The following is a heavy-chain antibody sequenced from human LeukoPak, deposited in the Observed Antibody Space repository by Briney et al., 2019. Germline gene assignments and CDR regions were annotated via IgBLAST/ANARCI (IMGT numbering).Heavy chain of an antibody. CDR2: ISSSSSTI. V-gene: IGHV3-48*01. Sequence: GRSLRLSCAASGFTFSSYSMNWVRQAPGKGLEWVSYISSSSSTIYYADSVKGRFTISRDNAKNSLYLQMNSLRAEDTAVYYCARVDRSPTVVTPPGYWGQGTLVTVSS. J-gene: IGHJ4*02. D-gene: IGHD4-23*01. CDR1: GFTFSSYS. CDR3: ARVDRSPTVVTPPGY.